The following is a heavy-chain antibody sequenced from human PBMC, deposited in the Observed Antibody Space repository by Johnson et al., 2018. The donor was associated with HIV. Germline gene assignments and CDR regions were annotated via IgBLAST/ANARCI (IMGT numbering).Heavy chain of an antibody. CDR1: GFTFSSYA. V-gene: IGHV3-30*18. D-gene: IGHD2/OR15-2a*01. CDR2: ISYDGINK. CDR3: AKSLFSISWPYDAFDM. J-gene: IGHJ3*02. Sequence: QVQLVESGGGVVHPGRSLRLSCAASGFTFSSYAMHWVRQAPGKGLEWVATISYDGINKYYADSVKGRFTISRDNSKNTLYLQMNSLRAEDTAVYYCAKSLFSISWPYDAFDMWGQGTMVTVS.